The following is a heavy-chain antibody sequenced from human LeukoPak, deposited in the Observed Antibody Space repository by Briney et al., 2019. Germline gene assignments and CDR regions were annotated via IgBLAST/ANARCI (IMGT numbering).Heavy chain of an antibody. V-gene: IGHV3-7*03. Sequence: GGALRLSCTASGVTFSSYWMSWVSQAPGKGLEWVAKIKQDGSESYYVHSVKGRFTISRDNAKSSLYLQMNNLRAEDTAMFYCARALTTLTYEGYWGQGTLVTVSS. J-gene: IGHJ4*02. D-gene: IGHD1-1*01. CDR3: ARALTTLTYEGY. CDR1: GVTFSSYW. CDR2: IKQDGSES.